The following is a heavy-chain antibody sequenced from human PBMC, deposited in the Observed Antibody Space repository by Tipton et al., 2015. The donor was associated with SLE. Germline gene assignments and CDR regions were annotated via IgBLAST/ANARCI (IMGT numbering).Heavy chain of an antibody. CDR3: GRDKDYDFWSGYYRRDAIDI. Sequence: TLSLTCAVYGGSFSGHYCSWIRQPPGKGLEWIGEITHSGSTNYNPSLKSRVTISIDTSKNQFSLKLSSVTAADTAMYYCGRDKDYDFWSGYYRRDAIDIWGQGTMVTVSS. D-gene: IGHD3-3*01. CDR2: ITHSGST. CDR1: GGSFSGHY. V-gene: IGHV4-34*01. J-gene: IGHJ3*02.